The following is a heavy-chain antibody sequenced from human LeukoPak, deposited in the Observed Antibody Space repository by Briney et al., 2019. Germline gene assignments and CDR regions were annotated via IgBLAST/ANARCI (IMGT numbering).Heavy chain of an antibody. V-gene: IGHV4-4*07. J-gene: IGHJ6*03. D-gene: IGHD3-22*01. CDR2: IYSSGSI. Sequence: SETLSLNCTVSGGSISSYYWSWIRQPAGKGMEGNGRIYSSGSINYNPSIKSRVTMLEDPSKKQFSMKLSSVAAADTAVYYCARIRVLGGYYDGSGYYYYYMDVWGKGTTVTVSS. CDR3: ARIRVLGGYYDGSGYYYYYMDV. CDR1: GGSISSYY.